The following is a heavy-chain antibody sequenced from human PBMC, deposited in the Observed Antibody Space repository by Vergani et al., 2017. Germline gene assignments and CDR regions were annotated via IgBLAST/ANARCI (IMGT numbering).Heavy chain of an antibody. D-gene: IGHD5-18*01. Sequence: EVQLVESGGGLVQPGGSLRLSCAASGFTFSSYEMNWVRQAPGKGLEWVSYISSSGSTIYYADSVKGRFTISRDNAKNSLYLQLNSLRAEDTAVYYCAKASLDTAMVTFVDYWGQGTLVTVSS. J-gene: IGHJ4*02. CDR3: AKASLDTAMVTFVDY. CDR2: ISSSGSTI. CDR1: GFTFSSYE. V-gene: IGHV3-48*03.